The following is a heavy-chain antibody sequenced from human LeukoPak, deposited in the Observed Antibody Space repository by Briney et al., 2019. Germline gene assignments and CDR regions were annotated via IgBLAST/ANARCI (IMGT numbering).Heavy chain of an antibody. CDR2: IYHSGST. Sequence: SETLSLTCTVSGYSISSGYYWGWIRQPPGKGLECIGSIYHSGSTYYNPSLKSRVTISVDTSKNQFSLKLSSVTAADTAVYYCARAPEQWLVWDWYFDLWGRGTLVTVSS. D-gene: IGHD6-19*01. J-gene: IGHJ2*01. V-gene: IGHV4-38-2*02. CDR1: GYSISSGYY. CDR3: ARAPEQWLVWDWYFDL.